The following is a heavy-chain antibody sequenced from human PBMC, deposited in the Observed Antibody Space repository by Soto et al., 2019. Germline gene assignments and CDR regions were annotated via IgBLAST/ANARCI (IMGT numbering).Heavy chain of an antibody. CDR2: FYYSGST. V-gene: IGHV4-31*03. J-gene: IGHJ4*02. D-gene: IGHD4-17*01. CDR3: ARLTTDYGDDDSGPSFDY. Sequence: PSDTLSLTFTVSCGSISTGGYYWNLIRHHPWKGLDWIRYFYYSGSTYYNPSLKSRVTISVNTSKNQFSLKLRSVTAADTAVYYCARLTTDYGDDDSGPSFDYWGQGTLVTVSS. CDR1: CGSISTGGYY.